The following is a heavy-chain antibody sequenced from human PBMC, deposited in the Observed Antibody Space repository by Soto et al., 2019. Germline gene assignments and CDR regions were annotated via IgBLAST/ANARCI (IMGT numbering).Heavy chain of an antibody. D-gene: IGHD6-13*01. CDR3: ARPRGDYSRVSGYYYIDV. J-gene: IGHJ6*03. CDR1: GVTCSGYN. CDR2: ISNDNTYI. V-gene: IGHV3-21*06. Sequence: GGFLRQSCAASGVTCSGYNMNWVRKAPGKGLEWVSSISNDNTYIYYADSVKGRFTISRDNAKNSLYLQINSLRAEDTAVYYCARPRGDYSRVSGYYYIDVWGQGTTVTVSS.